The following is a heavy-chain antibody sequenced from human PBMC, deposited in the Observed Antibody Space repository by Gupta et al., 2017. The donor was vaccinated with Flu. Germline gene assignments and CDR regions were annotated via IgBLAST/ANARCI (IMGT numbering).Heavy chain of an antibody. CDR1: GFTFSSSY. CDR2: INPDGSST. J-gene: IGHJ4*02. D-gene: IGHD4-17*01. V-gene: IGHV3-74*03. Sequence: ELQLVESGGGLVQPGVSLRLSCAASGFTFSSSYLQWVRHAPGKWMVWVSRINPDGSSTTYAESVKGRFTISRDNAKNTLYLQMNSLGDDDTAVYYCATVTSGCWGQGTLVTVSS. CDR3: ATVTSGC.